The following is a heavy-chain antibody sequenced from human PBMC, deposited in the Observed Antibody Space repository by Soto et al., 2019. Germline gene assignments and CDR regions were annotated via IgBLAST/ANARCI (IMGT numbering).Heavy chain of an antibody. CDR3: ARCTVDTIVTSGWCHYLDP. CDR2: VSGSGRTT. J-gene: IGHJ5*02. D-gene: IGHD6-19*01. Sequence: EVQLLDSGGGLVQPGGSLRLSCAASGFTFSSSAMSWVRQAPGTGLEWGSAVSGSGRTTYYSDSVRGRFTFSRDSSKNPVYLQMNSLRAEDTAIYFCARCTVDTIVTSGWCHYLDPWGQGTLVTVSS. CDR1: GFTFSSSA. V-gene: IGHV3-23*01.